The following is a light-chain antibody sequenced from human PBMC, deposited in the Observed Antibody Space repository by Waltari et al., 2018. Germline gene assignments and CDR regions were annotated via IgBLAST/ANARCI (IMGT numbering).Light chain of an antibody. V-gene: IGKV4-1*01. CDR2: WAS. Sequence: DIVMTQSPDSLAVSLGERATINCKSNQSVLYTSNNKNYLAWYQQEPGQPPKLLIYWASTRESGVPDRFSGSGSGTDFTLTISSLQAEDVAVYYCQQYYSTPLTFGGGTKVEIK. J-gene: IGKJ4*01. CDR1: QSVLYTSNNKNY. CDR3: QQYYSTPLT.